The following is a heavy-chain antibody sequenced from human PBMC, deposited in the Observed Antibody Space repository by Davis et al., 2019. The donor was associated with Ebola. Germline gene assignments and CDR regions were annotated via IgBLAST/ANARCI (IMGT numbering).Heavy chain of an antibody. CDR3: ARGLSMIVVGNWFDP. CDR1: GGTFSSYA. V-gene: IGHV1-69*05. J-gene: IGHJ5*02. Sequence: AASVKVSCKASGGTFSSYAISWVRQAPGQGLEWMGGIIPIFGTANYAQKLQGRVTMTTDTSTSTAYMELRSLRSDDTAVYYCARGLSMIVVGNWFDPWGQGTLVTVSS. CDR2: IIPIFGTA. D-gene: IGHD3-22*01.